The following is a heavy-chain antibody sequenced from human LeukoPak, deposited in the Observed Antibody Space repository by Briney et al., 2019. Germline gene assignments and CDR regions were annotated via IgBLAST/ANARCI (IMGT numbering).Heavy chain of an antibody. CDR1: GFTVSGNS. CDR3: AKGSSYSGSYYVDY. Sequence: GGSLRLSCAASGFTVSGNSMSWVRQAPGKGLEWVSIIFGGGSTYYADSVKGRFTISRDNSKNTLYLQMNSLRAEDTAVYYCAKGSSYSGSYYVDYWGQGTLVTVSS. CDR2: IFGGGST. J-gene: IGHJ4*02. V-gene: IGHV3-66*01. D-gene: IGHD1-26*01.